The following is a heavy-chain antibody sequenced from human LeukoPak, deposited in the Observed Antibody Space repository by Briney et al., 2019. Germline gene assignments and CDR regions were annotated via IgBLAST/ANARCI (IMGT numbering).Heavy chain of an antibody. Sequence: GGSLRLSCAASGFTFDDYAMHWVRQAPGKGLEWVSGISWNSGSIGYADSVKGRFIISRDNAKNSLYLQMNSLRAEDTALYYCAKDVHSSGRYYFDYWGQGTLVTVSS. CDR2: ISWNSGSI. CDR1: GFTFDDYA. D-gene: IGHD6-19*01. V-gene: IGHV3-9*01. J-gene: IGHJ4*02. CDR3: AKDVHSSGRYYFDY.